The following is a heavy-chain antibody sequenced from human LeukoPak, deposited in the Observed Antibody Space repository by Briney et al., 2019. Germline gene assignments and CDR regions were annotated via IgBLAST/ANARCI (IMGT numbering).Heavy chain of an antibody. Sequence: ASLKVSFKASGYAFTSYDMHWGGQAPGQGLKGLGIINPSGGSTSYAQKFQGRVTMTRDTSTSTVYMELSSLRSEDTAVYYCARSLSIAAYYFDYWGQGTLVTVSS. V-gene: IGHV1-46*01. CDR3: ARSLSIAAYYFDY. D-gene: IGHD6-6*01. J-gene: IGHJ4*02. CDR2: INPSGGST. CDR1: GYAFTSYD.